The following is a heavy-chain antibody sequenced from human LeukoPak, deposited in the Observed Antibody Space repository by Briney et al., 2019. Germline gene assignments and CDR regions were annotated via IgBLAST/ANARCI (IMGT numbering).Heavy chain of an antibody. CDR2: ISGSGGST. Sequence: PGGSLRLSCAASGFTFSSYSMNWVRQAPGKGLEWVSAISGSGGSTYYADSVKGRFTISRDNSKNTLYLQMNSLRAEDTAVYYCAKAPPPLRPSYCSGGSCFTFDYWGQGTLVTVSS. D-gene: IGHD2-15*01. J-gene: IGHJ4*02. CDR3: AKAPPPLRPSYCSGGSCFTFDY. CDR1: GFTFSSYS. V-gene: IGHV3-23*01.